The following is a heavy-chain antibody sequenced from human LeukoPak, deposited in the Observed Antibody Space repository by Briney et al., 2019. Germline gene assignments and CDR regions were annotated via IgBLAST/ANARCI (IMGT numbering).Heavy chain of an antibody. V-gene: IGHV3-23*01. CDR1: GFTFSSYA. D-gene: IGHD6-19*01. CDR3: ARDSSGWYH. Sequence: GGSLRLPCAASGFTFSSYAMSWVRQAPGKGLEWVSAISGSGGSTYYADSVKGRFTISRDNAKNSLYLQMNSLRAEDTAVYSCARDSSGWYHWGQGTLVTVSS. J-gene: IGHJ4*02. CDR2: ISGSGGST.